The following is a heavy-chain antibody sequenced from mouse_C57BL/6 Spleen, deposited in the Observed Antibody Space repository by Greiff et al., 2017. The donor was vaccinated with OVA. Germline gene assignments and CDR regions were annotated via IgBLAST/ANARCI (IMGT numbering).Heavy chain of an antibody. V-gene: IGHV1-22*01. CDR2: INPNNGGT. Sequence: VQLQQSGPELVKPGASVKLSCTASGYTFTDYNMHWVKQSHGKSLEWIGYINPNNGGTSYNQKFKGKATLTVNKSYSTAYMELRSLTSEDSAVYYCAKDGYGSSFAYWGQGTLVTVSA. D-gene: IGHD1-1*01. J-gene: IGHJ3*01. CDR3: AKDGYGSSFAY. CDR1: GYTFTDYN.